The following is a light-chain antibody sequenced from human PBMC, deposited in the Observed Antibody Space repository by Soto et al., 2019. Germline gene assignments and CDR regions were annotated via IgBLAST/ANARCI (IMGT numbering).Light chain of an antibody. Sequence: QLVLTQPPSASGTPGQRVTISCSGGRSNIGSNAVSWYQQLPGTAPKLLIYNNNQRPSGVPDRFSGSKSGTSASLAISGLQSEDEADYYCAAWDDSLNARGVFGGGTKLTVL. J-gene: IGLJ3*02. CDR3: AAWDDSLNARGV. CDR2: NNN. CDR1: RSNIGSNA. V-gene: IGLV1-44*01.